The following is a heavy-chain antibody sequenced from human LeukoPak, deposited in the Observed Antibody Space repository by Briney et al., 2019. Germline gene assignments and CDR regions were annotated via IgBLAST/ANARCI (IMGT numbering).Heavy chain of an antibody. CDR2: IRSKANSYAT. Sequence: GGSLSLSGAAPGFTLSGSAMPWVGQASGKGLEWVGRIRSKANSYATAYAASVKGRFTISRDDSKNTAYLQMNSLKTEDTAVYYCTRHDPDSYGLVYWGQGTLVTVSS. CDR3: TRHDPDSYGLVY. CDR1: GFTLSGSA. V-gene: IGHV3-73*01. J-gene: IGHJ4*02. D-gene: IGHD5-18*01.